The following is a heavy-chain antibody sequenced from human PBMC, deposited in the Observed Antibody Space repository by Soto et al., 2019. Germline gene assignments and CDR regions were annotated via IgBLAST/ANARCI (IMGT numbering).Heavy chain of an antibody. CDR2: ISAYNGNT. V-gene: IGHV1-18*04. CDR1: GYTFTSYG. D-gene: IGHD2-15*01. CDR3: ARDLYCSGSSCYSDWYFDL. Sequence: GASVKVSCKASGYTFTSYGISWVRQAPGQGLEWMGWISAYNGNTNYAQKLQGRVTMTTDTSTSTAYMELRSLRSDDTAVYYCARDLYCSGSSCYSDWYFDLWGPGTMVTVYS. J-gene: IGHJ2*01.